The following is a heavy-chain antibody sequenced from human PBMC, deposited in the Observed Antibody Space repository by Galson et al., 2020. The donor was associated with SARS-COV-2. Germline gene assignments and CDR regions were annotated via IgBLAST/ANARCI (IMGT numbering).Heavy chain of an antibody. V-gene: IGHV1-69*13. CDR3: ARFYGDYEPELPHYGMDV. J-gene: IGHJ6*02. Sequence: SVKVSCKASRGTFSSYAISWVRQAPGQGLEWMGGIIPIFGTANYAQKFQGRVTITADESTSTAYMELSSLRSEDTAVYYCARFYGDYEPELPHYGMDVWGQGTTVTVSS. D-gene: IGHD4-17*01. CDR2: IIPIFGTA. CDR1: RGTFSSYA.